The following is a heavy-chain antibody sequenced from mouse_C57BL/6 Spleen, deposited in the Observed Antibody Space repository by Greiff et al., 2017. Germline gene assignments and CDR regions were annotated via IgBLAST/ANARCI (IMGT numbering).Heavy chain of an antibody. CDR1: GYAFRSSW. Sequence: QVQLQQSGPELVKPGASVKISCKASGYAFRSSWMNWVKQRPGKGLVWLGRLYPGDGDTNYNGKFKGKATLTADKSSSTAYMQLSSLTSEDSAVYFCARNGLQYMDYWGQGTSVTVSS. CDR2: LYPGDGDT. J-gene: IGHJ4*01. CDR3: ARNGLQYMDY. D-gene: IGHD2-12*01. V-gene: IGHV1-82*01.